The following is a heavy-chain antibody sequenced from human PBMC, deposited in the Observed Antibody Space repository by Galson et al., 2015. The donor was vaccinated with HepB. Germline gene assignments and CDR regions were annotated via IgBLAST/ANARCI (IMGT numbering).Heavy chain of an antibody. CDR1: GFTFSSYW. D-gene: IGHD2/OR15-2a*01. Sequence: LRLSCAASGFTFSSYWMTWVRQAPGKGLEWVANIKDDGSETNYVDSVKGRFTISRDNVATSLYLRMNTLRPEETAVYYCVRDLTYFGTFVYYDALDIWGHGTMVIVSS. J-gene: IGHJ3*02. CDR2: IKDDGSET. V-gene: IGHV3-7*01. CDR3: VRDLTYFGTFVYYDALDI.